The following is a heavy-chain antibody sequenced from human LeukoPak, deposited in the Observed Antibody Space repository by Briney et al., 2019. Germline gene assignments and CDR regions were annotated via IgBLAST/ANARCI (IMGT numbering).Heavy chain of an antibody. CDR1: GFTLKRNV. D-gene: IGHD1-14*01. CDR2: VSRSGGSP. Sequence: GGSLRLSCAASGFTLKRNVVTCVRQAAGKGLEWVSSVSRSGGSPHHADSVKGRFTISRDNAKNSLYLQMNSLRAEDTAVYYCVRNIGTDWGQGTLVTVSS. J-gene: IGHJ4*02. V-gene: IGHV3-23*01. CDR3: VRNIGTD.